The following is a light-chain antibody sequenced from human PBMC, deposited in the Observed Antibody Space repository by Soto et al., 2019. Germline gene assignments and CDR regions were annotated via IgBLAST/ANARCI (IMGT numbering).Light chain of an antibody. V-gene: IGKV3D-15*01. CDR2: GAS. Sequence: EIVMTQSPATLSVSPGDGATLSCRASQSVDSNLAWYQQKPGQTPRLLIYGASTRPTGIPARFSGSGSGTEFTLTISSLQSEDFALYYCHQYNSWPPGTFGQGTKVEIK. J-gene: IGKJ2*01. CDR1: QSVDSN. CDR3: HQYNSWPPGT.